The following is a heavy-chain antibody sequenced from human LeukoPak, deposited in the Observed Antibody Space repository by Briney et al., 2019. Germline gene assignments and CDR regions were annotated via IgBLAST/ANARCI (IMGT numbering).Heavy chain of an antibody. Sequence: GSLGLSCAGSGFTLSSYGMSLVRPAPGKGLEWGSYISGNSSTIYYADSVKGRFTISRDNAKNSLYLQMNSLRVEDTAFYYCARDRWFGESLPAHFEYWGQGTLVTVSS. CDR1: GFTLSSYG. D-gene: IGHD3-10*01. V-gene: IGHV3-48*01. CDR2: ISGNSSTI. CDR3: ARDRWFGESLPAHFEY. J-gene: IGHJ4*02.